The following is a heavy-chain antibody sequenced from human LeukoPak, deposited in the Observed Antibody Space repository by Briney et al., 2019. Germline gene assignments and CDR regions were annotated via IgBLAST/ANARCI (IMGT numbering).Heavy chain of an antibody. J-gene: IGHJ3*02. CDR2: ITGGGGST. CDR1: GFSFSISA. Sequence: GGSLRLSCVGSGFSFSISAMSWVRQAPGPGLEWVSAITGGGGSTYHADSVKGRFIISRDNSKNTVYLQMDSLRAGDTAVYYCSRDTPGIAVAGSFGIWGQGTMVTVSS. CDR3: SRDTPGIAVAGSFGI. D-gene: IGHD6-19*01. V-gene: IGHV3-23*01.